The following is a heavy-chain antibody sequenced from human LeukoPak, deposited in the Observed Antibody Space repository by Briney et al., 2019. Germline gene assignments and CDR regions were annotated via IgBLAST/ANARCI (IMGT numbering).Heavy chain of an antibody. J-gene: IGHJ3*02. CDR1: GYTFTSYG. D-gene: IGHD3-10*01. CDR3: ATDKGRSGSYYRDAFDI. V-gene: IGHV1-18*01. CDR2: ISAYNGNT. Sequence: GASVKVSCKASGYTFTSYGISWVRQAPGQGLEWMGWISAYNGNTNYAQRLQGRVTMTTDTSTSTAYMELSSLRSEDTAVYYCATDKGRSGSYYRDAFDIWGQGTMVTVSS.